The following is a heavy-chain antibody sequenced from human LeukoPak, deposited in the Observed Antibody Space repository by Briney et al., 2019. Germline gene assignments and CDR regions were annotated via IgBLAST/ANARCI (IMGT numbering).Heavy chain of an antibody. CDR1: GVTFDDYG. CDR3: AGYGCGYEDSIGQRRIVAFDI. J-gene: IGHJ3*02. D-gene: IGHD3-22*01. CDR2: INWNGGST. V-gene: IGHV3-20*01. Sequence: GGSLRLSCAASGVTFDDYGMSWVCQGPRKGLERVSGINWNGGSTSYADSLKGRFTISRDNAKNSLSFHMNSLRAEDTPLYNSAGYGCGYEDSIGQRRIVAFDIWGQGTMVTVSS.